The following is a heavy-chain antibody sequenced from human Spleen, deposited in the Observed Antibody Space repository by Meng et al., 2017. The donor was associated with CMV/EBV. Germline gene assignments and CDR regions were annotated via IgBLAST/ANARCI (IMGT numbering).Heavy chain of an antibody. CDR2: IYYSGST. V-gene: IGHV4-30-4*01. D-gene: IGHD3-22*01. CDR3: ARGYYDSSGYGYWYLDL. J-gene: IGHJ2*01. Sequence: QVQLPESGPGWGKPSQTLSLTCTVSGGSISSGDYYWSWIRQPPGKGLEWIGYIYYSGSTYYNPSLKSRVTISVDTSKNQFSLKLSSVTAADTAVYYCARGYYDSSGYGYWYLDLWGRGTLVTVSS. CDR1: GGSISSGDYY.